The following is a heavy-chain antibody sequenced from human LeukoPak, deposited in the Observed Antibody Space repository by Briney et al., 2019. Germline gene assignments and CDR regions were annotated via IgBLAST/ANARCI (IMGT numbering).Heavy chain of an antibody. CDR2: IYSGGAT. V-gene: IGHV3-53*01. CDR3: ARGRFSGPDDY. Sequence: PGGSLRLSCAVSEFSVSSNYMNWVRQAPGKGLEWVSVIYSGGATYYADSVRGRFTISRDNSKNMVSLQMTSLGAEDTDVYYCARGRFSGPDDYWGQGTLVTVSS. D-gene: IGHD6-19*01. CDR1: EFSVSSNY. J-gene: IGHJ4*02.